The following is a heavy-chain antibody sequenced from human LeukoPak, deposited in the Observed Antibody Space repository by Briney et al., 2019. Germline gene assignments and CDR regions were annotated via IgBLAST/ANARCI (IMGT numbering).Heavy chain of an antibody. CDR2: INHSGST. Sequence: PSETLSLTCAVYGGSFSGYYWSWIRQPTGKGLEWIGEINHSGSTNYNPSLKSRVTISVDTSKNQFSLKLSSVTAADTAVYYCARGPQSPYYYGSGSYYNPRGAFDIWGQGTMVTVSS. D-gene: IGHD3-10*01. J-gene: IGHJ3*02. V-gene: IGHV4-34*01. CDR3: ARGPQSPYYYGSGSYYNPRGAFDI. CDR1: GGSFSGYY.